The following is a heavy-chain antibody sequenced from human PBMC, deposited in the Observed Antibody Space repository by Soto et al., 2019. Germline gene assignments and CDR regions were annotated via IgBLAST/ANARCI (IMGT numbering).Heavy chain of an antibody. CDR2: IYPSDSDT. V-gene: IGHV5-51*01. Sequence: GEYLKISCKVSGNTFTIYWIGWVRQLPGKGLEWMGIIYPSDSDTRYSPSFQGQVTISADQSINTSYLQWDSLKASDTAIYYCARPANTVEAHFALGGQGTPVTVSS. D-gene: IGHD4-17*01. J-gene: IGHJ4*02. CDR3: ARPANTVEAHFAL. CDR1: GNTFTIYW.